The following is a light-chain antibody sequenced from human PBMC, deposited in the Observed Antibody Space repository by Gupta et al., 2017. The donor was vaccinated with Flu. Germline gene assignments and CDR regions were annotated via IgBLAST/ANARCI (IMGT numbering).Light chain of an antibody. V-gene: IGKV4-1*01. CDR1: QSVLYRSNSKNY. CDR2: WAS. J-gene: IGKJ4*01. CDR3: QQYYNTPLT. Sequence: DIVMTQSPESLAVSLGERASINCKSSQSVLYRSNSKNYLAWYQQRPGQPPKLLIYWASTRESGVPDRFSGSGSGTDFTLTISSLQAEDVAVYYCQQYYNTPLTFGGGTKVEIK.